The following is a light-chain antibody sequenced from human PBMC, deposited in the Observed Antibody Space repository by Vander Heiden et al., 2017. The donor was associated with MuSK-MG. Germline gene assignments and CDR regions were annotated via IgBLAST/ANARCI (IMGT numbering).Light chain of an antibody. Sequence: DLVMTQSPLSLPVTPGEPASLSSRAGQRLLQSNGNDYLDWFLQRPGQSPQLLIYLGSNRASGVPDRFSGSGSGTDFTLKISRVEAEDVGVYFCMQSLQTPWTFGQGTKVEVK. V-gene: IGKV2-28*01. CDR2: LGS. CDR3: MQSLQTPWT. CDR1: QRLLQSNGNDY. J-gene: IGKJ1*01.